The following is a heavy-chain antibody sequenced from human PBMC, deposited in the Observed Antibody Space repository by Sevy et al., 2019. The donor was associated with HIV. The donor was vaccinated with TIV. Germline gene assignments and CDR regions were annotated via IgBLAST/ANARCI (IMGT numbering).Heavy chain of an antibody. CDR2: IYSGGST. V-gene: IGHV3-66*01. D-gene: IGHD3-10*01. CDR3: ARDLEKYGSGSSLRMDV. CDR1: GFTVSSNY. Sequence: GGSLRLSCAASGFTVSSNYMSWVRQAPGKGLEWVSVIYSGGSTYYADSVKGRFTISRDNSKNTLYLQMNSLRAEDTAVYYCARDLEKYGSGSSLRMDVWGQGTTVTVST. J-gene: IGHJ6*01.